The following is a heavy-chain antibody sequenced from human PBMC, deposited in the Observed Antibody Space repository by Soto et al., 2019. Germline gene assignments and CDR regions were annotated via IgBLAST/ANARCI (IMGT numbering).Heavy chain of an antibody. V-gene: IGHV3-30*18. D-gene: IGHD3-22*01. Sequence: GGALRLSCAASGFTFSSYGMHWVRQAPGKGLEWVAVISYDGSNKYYADSVKGRFTISRDNSKNTLYLQMNSLRAEDTAVYYCAKDRSGYYYNWFDPWGQGTLVTVSS. CDR3: AKDRSGYYYNWFDP. CDR1: GFTFSSYG. J-gene: IGHJ5*02. CDR2: ISYDGSNK.